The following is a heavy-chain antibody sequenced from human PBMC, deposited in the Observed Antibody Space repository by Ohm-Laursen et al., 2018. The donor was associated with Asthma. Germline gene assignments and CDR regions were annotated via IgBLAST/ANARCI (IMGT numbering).Heavy chain of an antibody. Sequence: SLRLSCSASGFTFSTYWMHWVRQAPGKGLVWVSRVYGDGSNTIYADSVKGRFTISRDNAKNTLYLQMNSLRAEDTAVYYCARQDCSGGSCYSALWWGWFDPWGQGTLVTVSS. J-gene: IGHJ5*02. D-gene: IGHD2-15*01. CDR2: VYGDGSNT. CDR1: GFTFSTYW. CDR3: ARQDCSGGSCYSALWWGWFDP. V-gene: IGHV3-74*01.